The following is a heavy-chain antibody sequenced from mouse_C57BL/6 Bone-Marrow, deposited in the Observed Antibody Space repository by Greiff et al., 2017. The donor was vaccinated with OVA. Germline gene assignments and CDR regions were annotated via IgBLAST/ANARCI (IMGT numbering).Heavy chain of an antibody. Sequence: VQLQQSGAELVRPGSSVKMSCKTPGYTFTSYGINWVKQRPGQGLEWIGYIYIGTGYTEYNEKFKGKATLTSDTSSSTAYMQLSSLTSEDSAIYFCARDETGRGDYWGQGTSVTVAS. CDR3: ARDETGRGDY. V-gene: IGHV1-58*01. J-gene: IGHJ4*01. D-gene: IGHD4-1*01. CDR2: IYIGTGYT. CDR1: GYTFTSYG.